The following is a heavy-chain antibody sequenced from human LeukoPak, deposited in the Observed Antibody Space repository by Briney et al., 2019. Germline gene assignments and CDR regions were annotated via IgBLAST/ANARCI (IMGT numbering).Heavy chain of an antibody. Sequence: GGSLRVPCAASGFTFSSYAMSWVRQASGKGLEWVSHIGGSGGTTYYPDSVKGRFTISRDNSKNTLYLQMNSVRAEDAATYYCAKGRATSGSYSIDSWGQGTLVTVSS. J-gene: IGHJ4*02. CDR2: IGGSGGTT. CDR1: GFTFSSYA. D-gene: IGHD1-26*01. V-gene: IGHV3-23*01. CDR3: AKGRATSGSYSIDS.